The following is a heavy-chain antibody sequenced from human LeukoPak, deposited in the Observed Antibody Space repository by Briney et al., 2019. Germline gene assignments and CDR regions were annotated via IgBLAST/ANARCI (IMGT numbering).Heavy chain of an antibody. Sequence: SETLSLTCTVSGGSISSYYWSWIRQPPGKGLEWIGYIYFSGSTDYNPSLKSRVTISVDTSKNQFSLKLSSVTAADTAVYYCARSEYSSSSGHFDYWGQGTLVTVAS. CDR1: GGSISSYY. D-gene: IGHD6-6*01. J-gene: IGHJ4*02. CDR3: ARSEYSSSSGHFDY. CDR2: IYFSGST. V-gene: IGHV4-59*08.